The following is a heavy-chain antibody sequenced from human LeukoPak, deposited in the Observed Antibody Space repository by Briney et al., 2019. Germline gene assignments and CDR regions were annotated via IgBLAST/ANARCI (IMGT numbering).Heavy chain of an antibody. V-gene: IGHV4-59*08. D-gene: IGHD3/OR15-3a*01. CDR3: ARHEDSTGYYTYYGMDV. CDR2: IYYSGST. J-gene: IGHJ6*02. CDR1: GGSISSYY. Sequence: SETLSLTCTVSGGSISSYYWSWIRQPPGKGLEWIGYIYYSGSTNYNPSLKSRVTISVDTSKNQFSLKLSSVTAADTAVYYCARHEDSTGYYTYYGMDVWGQGTTVTVSS.